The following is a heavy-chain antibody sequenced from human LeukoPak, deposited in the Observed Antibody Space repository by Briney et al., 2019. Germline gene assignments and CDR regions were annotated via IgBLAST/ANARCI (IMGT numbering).Heavy chain of an antibody. CDR1: GFTFSSYS. V-gene: IGHV3-21*01. Sequence: GGSLRLSCAASGFTFSSYSMSWVRQAPGKGLEWVSSISSSSSYIYYADSVKGRFTISRDNAKNSLYLQMNSLRAEDTAVYYCASPGYSSSWPFDYWGQGTLVTVSS. D-gene: IGHD6-13*01. J-gene: IGHJ4*02. CDR2: ISSSSSYI. CDR3: ASPGYSSSWPFDY.